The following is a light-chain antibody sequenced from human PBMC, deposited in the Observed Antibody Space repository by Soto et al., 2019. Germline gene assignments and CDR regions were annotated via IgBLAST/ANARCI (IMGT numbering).Light chain of an antibody. Sequence: QSALTQPASVSGSPGPSITISCTGTSSDVGTYNYFSWYQHRPGKAPKLMIYDVSYRPSGVSNRFSGSKSANTASLTISGLQAEDEADYYCSSYTTSNTQVFGGGTKLNVL. J-gene: IGLJ3*02. CDR2: DVS. CDR1: SSDVGTYNY. CDR3: SSYTTSNTQV. V-gene: IGLV2-14*01.